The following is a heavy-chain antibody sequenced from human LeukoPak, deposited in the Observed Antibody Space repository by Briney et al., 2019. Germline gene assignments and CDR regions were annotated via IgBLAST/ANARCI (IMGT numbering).Heavy chain of an antibody. J-gene: IGHJ3*02. CDR3: AKDMGSHGSGSYYAFDI. Sequence: GGSLRLSCATSGFTSSASGMHWVRQAPGKGLEWVAFIRYDGVNKYYADSVKGRFALSRDSSRNTLYLQMNSLRAEDTAVYYCAKDMGSHGSGSYYAFDIWGQGTMVTVSS. CDR1: GFTSSASG. V-gene: IGHV3-30*02. CDR2: IRYDGVNK. D-gene: IGHD3-10*01.